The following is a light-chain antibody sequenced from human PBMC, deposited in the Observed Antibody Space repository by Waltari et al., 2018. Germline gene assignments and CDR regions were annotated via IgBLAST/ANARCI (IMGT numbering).Light chain of an antibody. CDR1: QSVSRS. Sequence: EIVLAQSPGTLSLSPGERATLSCRASQSVSRSLAWYQQKPGQAPRLLIYGTSIRATGIPDRFSGSGSGTDFSLTISRLESEDFAVYYCQHYVRLPATFGKGTKVEIK. CDR3: QHYVRLPAT. J-gene: IGKJ1*01. V-gene: IGKV3-20*01. CDR2: GTS.